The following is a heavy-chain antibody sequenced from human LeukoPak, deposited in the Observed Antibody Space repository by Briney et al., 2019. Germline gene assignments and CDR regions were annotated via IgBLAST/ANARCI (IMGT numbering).Heavy chain of an antibody. D-gene: IGHD2-15*01. CDR3: ARERVVVAATHYFDY. J-gene: IGHJ4*02. Sequence: SETLSLTCTVSGGSISSGDYYWSWIRQPPGKVLEWIGYIYYSGSTYYNPSLKSRVTISVDTSKNQFSLKLSSVTAADTAVYYCARERVVVAATHYFDYWGQGTLVTVSS. CDR1: GGSISSGDYY. V-gene: IGHV4-30-4*01. CDR2: IYYSGST.